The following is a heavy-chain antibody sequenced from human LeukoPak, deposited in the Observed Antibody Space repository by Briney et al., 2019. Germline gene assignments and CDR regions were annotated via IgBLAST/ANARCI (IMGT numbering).Heavy chain of an antibody. J-gene: IGHJ3*02. CDR1: GGSISSYY. D-gene: IGHD5-24*01. V-gene: IGHV4-59*01. Sequence: PSETLSLTCTVSGGSISSYYWSWIRQPPGKGLEWIGYIYYSGSTNYNPSLKSRVTISVDTSKNQFSLKLSSVTAADTAVYYCARTKRWLQFLPNAFDIWGQGTMVTVSS. CDR3: ARTKRWLQFLPNAFDI. CDR2: IYYSGST.